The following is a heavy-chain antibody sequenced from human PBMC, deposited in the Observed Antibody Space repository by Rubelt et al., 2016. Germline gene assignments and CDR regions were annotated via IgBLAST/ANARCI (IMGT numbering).Heavy chain of an antibody. V-gene: IGHV4-34*01. CDR3: ARGRVGATPKGMDV. CDR2: INHSGST. D-gene: IGHD1-26*01. CDR1: GGSFSGYY. Sequence: GAGLLKPSETLSLTCAVYGGSFSGYYWSWIRQPPGKGLEWIGEINHSGSTNYNPSLKSRVTISVDTSKNQFSLKLSSVTAADTAVYYCARGRVGATPKGMDVWGQGTTVTVSS. J-gene: IGHJ6*02.